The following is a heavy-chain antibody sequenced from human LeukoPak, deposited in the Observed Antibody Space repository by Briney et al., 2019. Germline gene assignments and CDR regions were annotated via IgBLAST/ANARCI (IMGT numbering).Heavy chain of an antibody. CDR2: IYYSGST. CDR1: GGSISSYY. V-gene: IGHV4-59*01. CDR3: ARDYYDNSGYPVGAFDI. J-gene: IGHJ3*02. Sequence: SETLSLTCTVSGGSISSYYWSWIRQPPGKGLEWIGYIYYSGSTNYNPSLKSRVTISVDTSKNQFSLKLSSVTAADTAVYYCARDYYDNSGYPVGAFDIWGQGTMVTVSS. D-gene: IGHD3-22*01.